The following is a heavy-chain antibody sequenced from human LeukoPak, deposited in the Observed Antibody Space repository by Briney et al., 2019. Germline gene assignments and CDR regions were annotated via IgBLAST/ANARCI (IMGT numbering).Heavy chain of an antibody. Sequence: GGSLRLSCAASGFTFSSYAMSWVRQAPGKGLEWVSAISGSGGSTYYADSVKGRFTISRDNSKNTLYLQMNSLRAEDTAVYYCAKVFYYDSSGYYWGPFDYWGQGTLVTVSS. CDR1: GFTFSSYA. J-gene: IGHJ4*02. CDR2: ISGSGGST. V-gene: IGHV3-23*01. D-gene: IGHD3-22*01. CDR3: AKVFYYDSSGYYWGPFDY.